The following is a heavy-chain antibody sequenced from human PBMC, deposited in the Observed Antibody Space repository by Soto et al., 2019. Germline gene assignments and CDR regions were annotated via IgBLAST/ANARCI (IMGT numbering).Heavy chain of an antibody. CDR1: GFTFSSYA. J-gene: IGHJ4*02. CDR3: EKDISGAEFLEWLLADY. Sequence: EVQLLESGGGLVHPGGSLRLSCAASGFTFSSYAMSWVRQAPGKGLDWVSAISGSGGSTYYADSVKGRFTISRDNSKNTLYLQMNSLRAEDTAVYYCEKDISGAEFLEWLLADYWGQGTLVTVSS. CDR2: ISGSGGST. V-gene: IGHV3-23*01. D-gene: IGHD3-3*01.